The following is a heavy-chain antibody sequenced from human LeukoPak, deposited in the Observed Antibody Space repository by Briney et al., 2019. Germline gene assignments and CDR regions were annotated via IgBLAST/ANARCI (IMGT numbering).Heavy chain of an antibody. Sequence: PGGSLRLFCGACGFTFSRCSMKWVRQARGKGVECGSSISSSRSAIYYANSVNSRFTISSANAKSSLYLQMNSLRAEDTAVYYCARDYSLEPTTATTDYYYYGMDVWGQGTTVTVSS. CDR2: ISSSRSAI. CDR3: ARDYSLEPTTATTDYYYYGMDV. D-gene: IGHD4-11*01. CDR1: GFTFSRCS. V-gene: IGHV3-21*01. J-gene: IGHJ6*02.